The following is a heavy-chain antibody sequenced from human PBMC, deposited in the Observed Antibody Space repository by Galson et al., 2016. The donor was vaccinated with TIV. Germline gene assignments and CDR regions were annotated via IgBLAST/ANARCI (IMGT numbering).Heavy chain of an antibody. CDR3: AKTQVDIVVAPAATPGYYFDY. Sequence: SLRLSCAASGFTFNTNTMSWIRQAPGKGLEWVSTSSGSGDTIYYADSVKGRFTISRDNSKGTLYLPMSSLRVDDTAIYYCAKTQVDIVVAPAATPGYYFDYWGQGTLVTVSS. CDR2: SSGSGDTI. J-gene: IGHJ4*02. V-gene: IGHV3-23*01. D-gene: IGHD2-2*02. CDR1: GFTFNTNT.